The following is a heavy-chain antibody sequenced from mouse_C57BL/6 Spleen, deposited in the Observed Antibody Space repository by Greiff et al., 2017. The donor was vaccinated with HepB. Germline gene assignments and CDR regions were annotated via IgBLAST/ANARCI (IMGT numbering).Heavy chain of an antibody. J-gene: IGHJ1*03. CDR2: ISDGGSYT. V-gene: IGHV5-4*01. CDR3: ARGAGSSFRYFDV. Sequence: EVQRVESGGGLVKPGGSLKLSCAASGFTFSSYAMSWVRQTPEKRLEWVATISDGGSYTYYPDNVKGRFTISRDNAKNNLYLQMSHLKSEDTAMYYCARGAGSSFRYFDVWGTGTTVTVSS. D-gene: IGHD1-1*01. CDR1: GFTFSSYA.